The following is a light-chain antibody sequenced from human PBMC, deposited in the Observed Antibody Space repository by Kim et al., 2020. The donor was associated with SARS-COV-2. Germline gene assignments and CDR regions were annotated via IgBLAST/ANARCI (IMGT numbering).Light chain of an antibody. CDR2: EVS. V-gene: IGLV2-18*02. CDR3: SSYTSSSSVV. Sequence: YDRVSWYQQPPATAPKLMIYEVSSRPSGVPHRFSGSKSGNTASLTISGLQAEDEADYYCSSYTSSSSVVFGGGTKLTVL. J-gene: IGLJ2*01. CDR1: YDR.